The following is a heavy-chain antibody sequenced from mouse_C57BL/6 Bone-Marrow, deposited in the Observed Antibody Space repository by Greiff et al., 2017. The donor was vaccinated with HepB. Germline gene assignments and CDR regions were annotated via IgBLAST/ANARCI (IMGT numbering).Heavy chain of an antibody. CDR3: TKWYYAMDY. V-gene: IGHV14-4*01. CDR1: GYTFTSYW. CDR2: IDPENGDT. Sequence: VQLQQPGAELVKPGASVKVSCKASGYTFTSYWMHWVKQRPGQGLEWIGWIDPENGDTEYASKFQGKATITADTSSNTAYLQLSSLTSEDTAVYYCTKWYYAMDYWGQGTSVTVSS. J-gene: IGHJ4*01.